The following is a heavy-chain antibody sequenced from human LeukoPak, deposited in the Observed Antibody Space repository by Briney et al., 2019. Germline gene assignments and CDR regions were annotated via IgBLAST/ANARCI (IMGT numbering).Heavy chain of an antibody. CDR3: ARSRVVRGVIGSRQKERYGMDV. V-gene: IGHV3-30-3*01. CDR1: GFTFSSYA. CDR2: ISYDGSNK. Sequence: PGGSLRLSCAASGFTFSSYAMHWVRQAPGKGLEWVAVISYDGSNKYYADSVKGRFTISRDNSKNTLYLQMNSLRAEDTAVYYCARSRVVRGVIGSRQKERYGMDVWGQGTTVTVSS. D-gene: IGHD3-10*01. J-gene: IGHJ6*02.